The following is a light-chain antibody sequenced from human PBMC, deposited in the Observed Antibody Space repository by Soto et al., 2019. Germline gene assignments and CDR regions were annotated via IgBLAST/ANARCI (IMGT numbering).Light chain of an antibody. CDR3: QRRNIWPPVN. V-gene: IGKV3-11*01. Sequence: EIVFTQSPSTLCLSPLEGANLSLSASPSVDNYLAWYQQKPGQAPRLLIYGAFNRATGIPARFSGSGSGTDFTLTINSLEPEDFAVYYCQRRNIWPPVNFGKGTRLEIK. J-gene: IGKJ5*01. CDR2: GAF. CDR1: PSVDNY.